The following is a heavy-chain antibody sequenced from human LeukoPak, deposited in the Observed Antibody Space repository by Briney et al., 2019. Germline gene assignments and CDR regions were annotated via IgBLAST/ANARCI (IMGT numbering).Heavy chain of an antibody. D-gene: IGHD5-18*01. J-gene: IGHJ4*02. CDR2: IWYDGSNK. V-gene: IGHV3-33*01. Sequence: PGGSLRLSCAASGFTFSSYGMHWVRQAPDKGLEWVAVIWYDGSNKYYADSVKGRFTISRDNSKNTLYLQMNSLRAEDTAVYYCARGYKQVDYWGQGTLVTVSS. CDR3: ARGYKQVDY. CDR1: GFTFSSYG.